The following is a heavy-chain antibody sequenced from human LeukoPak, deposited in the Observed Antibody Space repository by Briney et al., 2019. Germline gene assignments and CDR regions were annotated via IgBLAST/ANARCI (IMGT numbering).Heavy chain of an antibody. CDR2: ISYDGSNK. CDR1: GFTFSSYA. V-gene: IGHV3-30-3*01. J-gene: IGHJ4*02. Sequence: GRSLRLSCAASGFTFSSYAMHWVRQAPGKGLEWVAVISYDGSNKYYADSVKGRFTISRDNSKNTLYLQMNSLRAEDTAVYYCARDQAIWGQGTLVTVSS. CDR3: ARDQAI.